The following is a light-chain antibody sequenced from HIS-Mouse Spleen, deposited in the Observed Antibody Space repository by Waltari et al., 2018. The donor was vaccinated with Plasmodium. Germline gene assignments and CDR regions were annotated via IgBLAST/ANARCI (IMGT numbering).Light chain of an antibody. CDR2: GAS. V-gene: IGKV3-15*01. CDR1: QSVSSN. Sequence: EIVMTQSPATLSVSPGERATLSCRASQSVSSNLAWYQQKPGPAPRPLIYGASTRATGIPARFSGSGSGTEFTLTISSLQSEDFAVYYCQQYNNWSFTFGPGTKVAIK. J-gene: IGKJ3*01. CDR3: QQYNNWSFT.